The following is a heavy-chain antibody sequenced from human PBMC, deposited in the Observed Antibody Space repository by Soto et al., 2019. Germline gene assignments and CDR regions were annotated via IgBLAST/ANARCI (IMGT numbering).Heavy chain of an antibody. CDR1: GGSTSGKY. J-gene: IGHJ2*01. CDR2: IYSSGRT. D-gene: IGHD3-10*01. CDR3: GRDFVVNKVLHYWNFAL. Sequence: QVHLQESGPGVVKASETLSLTCSLSGGSTSGKYWSWIRQSAGKGLEWIGRIYSSGRTHYNPSLETRVCMSVAHNSFPRRLSDVTAADTAIYYCGRDFVVNKVLHYWNFALWGRGTQVSVSS. V-gene: IGHV4-4*07.